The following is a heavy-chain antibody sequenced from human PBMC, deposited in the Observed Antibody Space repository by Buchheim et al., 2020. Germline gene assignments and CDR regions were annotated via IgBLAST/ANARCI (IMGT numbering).Heavy chain of an antibody. D-gene: IGHD6-6*01. CDR2: TYYRSKWYN. J-gene: IGHJ4*02. CDR3: GREGYSSSQIDY. Sequence: QVQLQQSGPGLVKPSQTLSLTCAISGDSVSRNGAAWNWIRQSPSRGLEWPGRTYYRSKWYNDYAVSLKGRITINPDTSKNQFSLQLNSVTPEDTAVYYCGREGYSSSQIDYWGQGTL. V-gene: IGHV6-1*01. CDR1: GDSVSRNGAA.